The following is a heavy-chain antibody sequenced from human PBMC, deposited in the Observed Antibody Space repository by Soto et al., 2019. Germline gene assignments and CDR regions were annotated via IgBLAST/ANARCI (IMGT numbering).Heavy chain of an antibody. CDR2: IGNDGAAR. Sequence: PGGSLRLSCVASGFNFGDYGMHWVRHTPGKGLEWVAVIGNDGAARFYGDSVKGRFTISRDNSRSTFYLQMNSLRPEDTAIYYCAKETIAVAGPNYFDFWGQGTQVTVSS. CDR3: AKETIAVAGPNYFDF. V-gene: IGHV3-30*18. D-gene: IGHD6-19*01. CDR1: GFNFGDYG. J-gene: IGHJ4*02.